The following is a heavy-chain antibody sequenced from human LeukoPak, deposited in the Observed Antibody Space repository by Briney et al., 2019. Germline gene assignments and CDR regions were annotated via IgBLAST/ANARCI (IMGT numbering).Heavy chain of an antibody. J-gene: IGHJ4*02. CDR2: IYSGGST. CDR3: ARDSSTGWYHGY. V-gene: IGHV3-66*01. CDR1: GFTVSSNY. Sequence: GGCLRLSCAASGFTVSSNYMSWVRQAPGKGLEWVSVIYSGGSTYYADSVKGRFTISRDNSKNTLYLQMNSLTAEDTAVYYCARDSSTGWYHGYWGQGTLVTVSS. D-gene: IGHD6-19*01.